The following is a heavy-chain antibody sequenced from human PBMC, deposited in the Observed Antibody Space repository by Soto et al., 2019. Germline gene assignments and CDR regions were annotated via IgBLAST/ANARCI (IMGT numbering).Heavy chain of an antibody. D-gene: IGHD3-10*01. V-gene: IGHV1-69*13. Sequence: SVKVSCKASGGTFSSYAISWVRQAPGQGLEWMGGIIPIFGTANYAQKFQGRVTITADESTSTAYMELSSLRSEDTAVYYCARVALRFGELLSYYFDYWGQGTLVTVSS. J-gene: IGHJ4*02. CDR1: GGTFSSYA. CDR3: ARVALRFGELLSYYFDY. CDR2: IIPIFGTA.